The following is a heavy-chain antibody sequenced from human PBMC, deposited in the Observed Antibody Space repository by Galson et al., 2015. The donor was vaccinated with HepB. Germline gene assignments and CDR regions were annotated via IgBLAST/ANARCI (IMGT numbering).Heavy chain of an antibody. CDR2: VSKDGSDT. Sequence: SLRLSCATSGFTFTNYWMHWVRQVPGKGLVWVSRVSKDGSDTAYADSVKGRFTISRDNAKNTLYLHMSSLRAEDAAVYYCTRGGLSDTIRGVMSSWGQGTLVTVSS. CDR3: TRGGLSDTIRGVMSS. V-gene: IGHV3-74*01. J-gene: IGHJ5*02. D-gene: IGHD3-16*01. CDR1: GFTFTNYW.